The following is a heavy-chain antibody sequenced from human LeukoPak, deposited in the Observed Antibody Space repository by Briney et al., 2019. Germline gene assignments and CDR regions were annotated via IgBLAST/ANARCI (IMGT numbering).Heavy chain of an antibody. CDR1: GFTFSSYS. J-gene: IGHJ4*02. D-gene: IGHD3-22*01. V-gene: IGHV4-34*01. CDR2: INHSGST. Sequence: GSLRLSCAASGFTFSSYSMTWVRQAPGKGLEWIGEINHSGSTNYNPSLKSRVTISVDTSKNQFSLKLSSVTAADTAVYYCARVSYYDSSGNRGAFDYWGQGTLVTVSS. CDR3: ARVSYYDSSGNRGAFDY.